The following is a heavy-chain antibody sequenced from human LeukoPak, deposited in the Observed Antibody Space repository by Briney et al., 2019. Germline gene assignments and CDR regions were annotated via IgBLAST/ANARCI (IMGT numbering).Heavy chain of an antibody. CDR1: GFTFSSYG. J-gene: IGHJ4*02. Sequence: GRSLRLSCVASGFTFSSYGMHWVRQAPGKGLEWVALIWYDGSNKYYVDSVKGRFTISRDNSKNMLDLQMNSLKAEDTAVYYCARAGLDGIATWTFDSWGQGTLVTVSS. V-gene: IGHV3-33*01. CDR3: ARAGLDGIATWTFDS. D-gene: IGHD3/OR15-3a*01. CDR2: IWYDGSNK.